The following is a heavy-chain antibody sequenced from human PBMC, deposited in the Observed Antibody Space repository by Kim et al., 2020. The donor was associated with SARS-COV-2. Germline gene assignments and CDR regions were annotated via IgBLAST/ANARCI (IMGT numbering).Heavy chain of an antibody. CDR3: ARDRQNIVVVPAAMDY. Sequence: SVKVSCKASGGTFSSYAISWVRQAPGQGLEWMGGIIPIFGTANYAQKFQGRVTITADESTSTAYMELSSLRSEDTAVYYCARDRQNIVVVPAAMDYWGQGTLVTVSS. CDR1: GGTFSSYA. CDR2: IIPIFGTA. J-gene: IGHJ4*02. V-gene: IGHV1-69*13. D-gene: IGHD2-2*01.